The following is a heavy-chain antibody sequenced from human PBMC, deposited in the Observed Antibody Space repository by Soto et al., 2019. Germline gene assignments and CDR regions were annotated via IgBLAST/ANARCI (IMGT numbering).Heavy chain of an antibody. CDR3: ARDDHIVVVPTSLGAMDV. V-gene: IGHV4-4*02. J-gene: IGHJ6*02. D-gene: IGHD2-2*01. Sequence: SETLSVTCAVYGGSSSRSKWWSWARQPPGKGLEWIGEIYHSGSTNYNPSLKSRVTISLDKSKNQFSLKLTSVTAADSAVYYCARDDHIVVVPTSLGAMDVWGQGTTVT. CDR2: IYHSGST. CDR1: GGSSSRSKW.